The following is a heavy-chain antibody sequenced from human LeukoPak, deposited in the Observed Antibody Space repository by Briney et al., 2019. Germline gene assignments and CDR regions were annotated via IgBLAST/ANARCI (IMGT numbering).Heavy chain of an antibody. V-gene: IGHV3-30*01. CDR3: ARNIHTGLFRMVISSYAFDI. J-gene: IGHJ3*02. CDR1: GFTFSSYA. D-gene: IGHD3-3*01. CDR2: ISHHGRNK. Sequence: PGRSLRLSCAASGFTFSSYAMHWVRQAPGKGLEWVAVISHHGRNKDYADSVKGRFTVSRDNSKNTLYLQMNSLRAEDTAVYYCARNIHTGLFRMVISSYAFDIWGQGTRVTVSS.